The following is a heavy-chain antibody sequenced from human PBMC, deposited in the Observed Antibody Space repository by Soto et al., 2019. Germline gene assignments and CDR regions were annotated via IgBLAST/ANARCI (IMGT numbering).Heavy chain of an antibody. Sequence: GGSLRLSCAASGFTFSSYGMHWVRQAPGKGLEWVAVISYDGSNKYYADSVKGRFTISRDNSKNTLYLQMNSLRAEDTAVYYCAKDDRYCSSTSCPSRRGYYYYMDVWGKGTTVTVSS. J-gene: IGHJ6*03. V-gene: IGHV3-30*18. D-gene: IGHD2-2*01. CDR2: ISYDGSNK. CDR3: AKDDRYCSSTSCPSRRGYYYYMDV. CDR1: GFTFSSYG.